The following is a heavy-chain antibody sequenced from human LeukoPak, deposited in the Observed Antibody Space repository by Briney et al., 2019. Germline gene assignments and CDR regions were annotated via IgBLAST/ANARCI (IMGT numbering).Heavy chain of an antibody. V-gene: IGHV1-18*01. CDR1: GYTFTSYD. CDR2: VSGYNGNT. D-gene: IGHD2-21*01. J-gene: IGHJ5*02. CDR3: ARGDWFDP. Sequence: ASVKVSCKASGYTFTSYDINWVRQAPGQGLEWMGWVSGYNGNTNYAQKFEGRVAMTTDASSSTAYMELRSLKSDDTAIYYCARGDWFDPWGQGTLVTVSS.